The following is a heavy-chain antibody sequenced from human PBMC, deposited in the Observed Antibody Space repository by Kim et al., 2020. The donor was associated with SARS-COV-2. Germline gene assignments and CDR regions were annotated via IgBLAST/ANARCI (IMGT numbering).Heavy chain of an antibody. J-gene: IGHJ6*02. Sequence: GGSLRLSCSASEFTFTNYAMHWVRQAPGKGLEYVSAISSNGDATYYADSVKGRFIISRDNSRNTLYLQMSSLRLEDTAVYYCVKDPWNYYAMDVWGRGTTVTAS. V-gene: IGHV3-64D*06. CDR1: EFTFTNYA. D-gene: IGHD1-1*01. CDR2: ISSNGDAT. CDR3: VKDPWNYYAMDV.